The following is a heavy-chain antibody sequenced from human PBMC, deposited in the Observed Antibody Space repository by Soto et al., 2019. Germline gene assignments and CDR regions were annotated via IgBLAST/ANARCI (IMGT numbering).Heavy chain of an antibody. CDR1: GGSISSGGYS. CDR3: ARVVPELYYFLGWFDP. D-gene: IGHD2-8*01. Sequence: PSETLSLTCAVSGGSISSGGYSWSWIRQPPGKGLEWIGYIYHSGSTYYNPSLKSRVTISVDRSKNQFSLKLSSVTAADTAVYYCARVVPELYYFLGWFDPWGQGTLVTVSS. CDR2: IYHSGST. V-gene: IGHV4-30-2*01. J-gene: IGHJ5*02.